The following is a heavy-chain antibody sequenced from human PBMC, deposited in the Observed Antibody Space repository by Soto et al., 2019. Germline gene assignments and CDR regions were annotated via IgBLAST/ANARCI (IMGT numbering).Heavy chain of an antibody. D-gene: IGHD3-3*01. CDR2: ISYDGSNK. CDR1: GFTFSSYG. V-gene: IGHV3-30*18. CDR3: AKDLDDFWSGYSVQYPNWFDP. J-gene: IGHJ5*02. Sequence: AGGSLRLSCAASGFTFSSYGRHWVRQAPGKGLEWVAVISYDGSNKYYADSVKGRFTISRDNSKNTLYLQMNSLRAEDTAVYYCAKDLDDFWSGYSVQYPNWFDPWGQGTLVTVSS.